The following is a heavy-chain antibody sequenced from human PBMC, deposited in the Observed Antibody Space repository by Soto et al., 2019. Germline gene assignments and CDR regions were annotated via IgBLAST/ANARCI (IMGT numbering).Heavy chain of an antibody. Sequence: SETLSLTCTVSGGSISSGGYYWSWIRQHPGKGLEWIGYIYYSGSTYYNPSLKSRVTISVDTSKNQFSLKLSSVTAADTAVYYCARDRLTTRNYYYYGMDVWGQGTTVTVSS. D-gene: IGHD4-17*01. CDR3: ARDRLTTRNYYYYGMDV. CDR1: GGSISSGGYY. J-gene: IGHJ6*02. CDR2: IYYSGST. V-gene: IGHV4-31*03.